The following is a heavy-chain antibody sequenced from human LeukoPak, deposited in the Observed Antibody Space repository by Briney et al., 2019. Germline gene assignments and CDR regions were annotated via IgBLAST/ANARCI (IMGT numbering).Heavy chain of an antibody. Sequence: ASVKVSCKASGYTFTGYYIHWVRQAPGQGLEWMGWVNPNSGGTNYAQKFQGRVTMTRDTSISTAYMELSRLRSDDTAVYYCARVISGWYFYWGQGTLVTVSS. CDR3: ARVISGWYFY. CDR1: GYTFTGYY. V-gene: IGHV1-2*02. CDR2: VNPNSGGT. J-gene: IGHJ4*02. D-gene: IGHD6-19*01.